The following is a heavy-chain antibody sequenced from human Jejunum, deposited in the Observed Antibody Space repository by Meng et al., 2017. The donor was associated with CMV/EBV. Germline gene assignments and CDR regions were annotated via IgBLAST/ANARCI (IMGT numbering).Heavy chain of an antibody. J-gene: IGHJ4*02. CDR1: GYSVATYW. V-gene: IGHV5-51*01. CDR2: IYPDDSDT. CDR3: ARRAGSLYYFDN. Sequence: SGYSVATYWIGWVRLMPGKGLEWMGIIYPDDSDTTYSPSFQGQVTISADKSINTAYLQWSSLKASDSAMYYCARRAGSLYYFDNWGQGTLVTVSS. D-gene: IGHD2-15*01.